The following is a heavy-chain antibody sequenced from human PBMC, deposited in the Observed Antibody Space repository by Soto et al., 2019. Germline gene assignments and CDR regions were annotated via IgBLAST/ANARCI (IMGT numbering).Heavy chain of an antibody. CDR3: ARGSSKWLRFEHHFDY. V-gene: IGHV3-30-3*01. Sequence: QVQLVESGGGVVQPGRSLRLSCAASGFTFSSYAMHWVRQAPGKGLEWVAVISYDGSNKYYADSVKGRFTISRDNSKNTLYMRMNSLRAEDTAVYYCARGSSKWLRFEHHFDYWCQGTLVTVSS. CDR1: GFTFSSYA. CDR2: ISYDGSNK. J-gene: IGHJ4*02. D-gene: IGHD5-12*01.